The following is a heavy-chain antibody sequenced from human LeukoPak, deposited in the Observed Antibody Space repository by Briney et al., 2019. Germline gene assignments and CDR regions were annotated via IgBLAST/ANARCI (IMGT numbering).Heavy chain of an antibody. J-gene: IGHJ6*03. D-gene: IGHD2-2*01. CDR3: ARLSRSYCSSTSCYAPYYYYYMDV. CDR2: ISSSGSTI. CDR1: GFTFSDYY. Sequence: PGGSLRLSCAASGFTFSDYYMSWIRQAPGKGLEWVSYISSSGSTIYYADSVKGRFTISRDNAKNSLYLQMNSLRAEDTAVYYCARLSRSYCSSTSCYAPYYYYYMDVWGKGTTVTVSS. V-gene: IGHV3-11*04.